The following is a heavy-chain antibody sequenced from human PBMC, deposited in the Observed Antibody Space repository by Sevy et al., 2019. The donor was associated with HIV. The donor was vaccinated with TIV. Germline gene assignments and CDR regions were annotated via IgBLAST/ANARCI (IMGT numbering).Heavy chain of an antibody. V-gene: IGHV3-48*03. Sequence: GGSLRLSCAASGFTFSSYEMNWVRQAPGKGLEWVSYISSSGSTIYYADSVKGRFTISRDNAKNSLYLQMNSLRAEDTAVYYCVRERIQLWLKGVAETNDAFDIWGQGTMVTVSS. CDR2: ISSSGSTI. D-gene: IGHD5-18*01. J-gene: IGHJ3*02. CDR3: VRERIQLWLKGVAETNDAFDI. CDR1: GFTFSSYE.